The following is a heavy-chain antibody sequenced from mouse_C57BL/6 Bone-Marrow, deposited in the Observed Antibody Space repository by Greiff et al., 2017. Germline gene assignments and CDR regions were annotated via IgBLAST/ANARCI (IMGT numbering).Heavy chain of an antibody. J-gene: IGHJ2*01. V-gene: IGHV14-4*01. Sequence: VQLKQSGAELVRPGASVKLSCTASGFNIKDDYMHWVKQRPEQGLEWIGWIDPENGDTEYASKFQGKATITADTSTHTAYLQLSSLTSEDTAVYYCARSGEYFDYWGQGTTLTVSS. CDR1: GFNIKDDY. CDR2: IDPENGDT. CDR3: ARSGEYFDY.